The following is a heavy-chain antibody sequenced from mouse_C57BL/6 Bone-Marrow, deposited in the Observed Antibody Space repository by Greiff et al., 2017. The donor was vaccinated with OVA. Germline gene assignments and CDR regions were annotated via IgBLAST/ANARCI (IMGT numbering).Heavy chain of an antibody. J-gene: IGHJ2*01. CDR2: ISDGGSYT. Sequence: DVMLVESGGGLVKPGGSLKLSCAASGFTFSSYAMSWVRQTPEQRLEWVATISDGGSYTYYPDNVKGRFTISRDNAKSNLYLQMVHLKSDDTAMYYCARTYYYGSFDYWGQGTTLTVSS. CDR3: ARTYYYGSFDY. CDR1: GFTFSSYA. V-gene: IGHV5-4*03. D-gene: IGHD1-1*01.